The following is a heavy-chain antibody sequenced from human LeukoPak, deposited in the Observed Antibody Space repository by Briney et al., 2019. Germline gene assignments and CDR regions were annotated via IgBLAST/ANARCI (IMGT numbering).Heavy chain of an antibody. CDR1: GYTFTSYG. D-gene: IGHD2-15*01. V-gene: IGHV1-18*01. Sequence: ASVKVSCKASGYTFTSYGISWVRQAPGQGLEWMGWISAYNSNTNYAQKLQGRVTMTTDTSTSTAYMELRSLRSDDTAVYYCARAQKRYCSGGSCYYAFDYWGQGTLVTVSS. CDR2: ISAYNSNT. J-gene: IGHJ4*02. CDR3: ARAQKRYCSGGSCYYAFDY.